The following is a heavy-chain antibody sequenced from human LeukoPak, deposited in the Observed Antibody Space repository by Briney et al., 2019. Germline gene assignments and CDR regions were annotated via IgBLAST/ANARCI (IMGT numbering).Heavy chain of an antibody. CDR2: ITYDGKNQ. Sequence: GGSLRLSCAASGFTFSSYWMSWVRQAPGKGLEWVATITYDGKNQYYSDSVKGRFTISRDNSNNTLYLQMNTLRIEDTSVYFCASPARRITVFGVPFDYWGQGALVIVSS. CDR1: GFTFSSYW. CDR3: ASPARRITVFGVPFDY. D-gene: IGHD3-10*02. V-gene: IGHV3-30*03. J-gene: IGHJ4*02.